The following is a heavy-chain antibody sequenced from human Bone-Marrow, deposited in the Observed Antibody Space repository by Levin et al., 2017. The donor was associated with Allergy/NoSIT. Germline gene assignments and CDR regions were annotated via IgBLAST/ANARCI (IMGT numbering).Heavy chain of an antibody. Sequence: GGSLRLSCVGSGFTFENHGIHWVRQAPGKGLEWVSVLSYDGTTEYYADSVKGRLTSSRDNSKNTVYLQIQSLTADDQAVYYCARTGGNHRHEFDSWGQGILVTVSS. CDR1: GFTFENHG. D-gene: IGHD1-1*01. CDR2: LSYDGTTE. V-gene: IGHV3-30*03. J-gene: IGHJ4*02. CDR3: ARTGGNHRHEFDS.